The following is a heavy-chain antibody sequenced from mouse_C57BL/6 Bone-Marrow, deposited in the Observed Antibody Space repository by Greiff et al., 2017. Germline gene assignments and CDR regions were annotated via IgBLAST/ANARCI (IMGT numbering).Heavy chain of an antibody. Sequence: EVHLVESGGGLVKPGGSLKLSCAASGFTFSSYTMSWVRQTPEKRLEWVATISGGGGNTYYPDSGKGRFTISRDNAKNTLYLQMSSLRSEDTALYYCARHKRYYYGSSYAWFAYWGQGTLVTVSA. CDR2: ISGGGGNT. CDR3: ARHKRYYYGSSYAWFAY. J-gene: IGHJ3*01. CDR1: GFTFSSYT. D-gene: IGHD1-1*01. V-gene: IGHV5-9*01.